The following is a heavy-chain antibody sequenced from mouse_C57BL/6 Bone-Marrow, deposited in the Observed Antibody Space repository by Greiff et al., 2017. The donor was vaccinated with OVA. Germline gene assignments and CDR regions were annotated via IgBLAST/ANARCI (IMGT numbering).Heavy chain of an antibody. D-gene: IGHD2-4*01. CDR1: GYTFTSYG. CDR2: IYPRSGNT. V-gene: IGHV1-81*01. Sequence: QVQLKESGAELARPGASVKLSCKASGYTFTSYGISWVKQRTGQGLEWIGEIYPRSGNTYYNEKFKGKATLTADKSSSTAYMELRSLTSEDSAVYFCARTGYDYAFAYWGQGTLVTVSA. CDR3: ARTGYDYAFAY. J-gene: IGHJ3*01.